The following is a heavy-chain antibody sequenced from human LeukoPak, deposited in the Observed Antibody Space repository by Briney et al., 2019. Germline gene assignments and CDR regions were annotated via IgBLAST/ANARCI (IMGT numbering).Heavy chain of an antibody. CDR2: ITGSGGNT. V-gene: IGHV3-23*01. Sequence: AGGSLRLSCATSGLTFSSYALTWVRQAPGKGLQWVSSITGSGGNTYYAASVKGRFTMSRDNSKNTLYLQMNSLRAEDTAVYYCTKDPNGGYVGAFDFWGQGTMVTVSS. CDR1: GLTFSSYA. J-gene: IGHJ3*01. D-gene: IGHD2-8*01. CDR3: TKDPNGGYVGAFDF.